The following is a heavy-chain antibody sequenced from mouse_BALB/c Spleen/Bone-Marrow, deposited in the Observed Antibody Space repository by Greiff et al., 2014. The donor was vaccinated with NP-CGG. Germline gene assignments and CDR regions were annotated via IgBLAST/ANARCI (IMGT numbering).Heavy chain of an antibody. V-gene: IGHV1S135*01. Sequence: VQLKDSGPELVKPGASVKVSCKASGYAFTSYNMYWVKQSHGKSLEWIGRIDPYNGGTSYNQKFKGKATLTVDKSSSTAYMHLNSLTSEDSAVYYCAREDYGSGFAYWGQGTLVTVSA. CDR2: IDPYNGGT. D-gene: IGHD1-1*01. CDR3: AREDYGSGFAY. CDR1: GYAFTSYN. J-gene: IGHJ3*01.